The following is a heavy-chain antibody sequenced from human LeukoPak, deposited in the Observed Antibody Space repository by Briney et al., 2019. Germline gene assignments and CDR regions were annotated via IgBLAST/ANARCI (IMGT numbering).Heavy chain of an antibody. CDR2: IYHSGST. CDR1: GGSISSGGYS. V-gene: IGHV4-30-2*01. J-gene: IGHJ1*01. D-gene: IGHD5-24*01. Sequence: SQTLSLTCAVSGGSISSGGYSWSWIRQPPGKGLEWIGYIYHSGSTNYNPSLKSRVTISVDTSKNQFSLKLSSVTAADTAVYYCARRPGERRDGPNFQHWGQGTLVTVSS. CDR3: ARRPGERRDGPNFQH.